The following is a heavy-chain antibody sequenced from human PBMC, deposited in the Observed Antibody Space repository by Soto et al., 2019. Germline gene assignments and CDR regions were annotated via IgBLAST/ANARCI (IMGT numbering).Heavy chain of an antibody. CDR3: ASDPGYCTNGVCYTGRYGMDV. Sequence: HPGGSLRLSCAASGFTFSSYEMNWVRQAPGKGLEWVSYISSSGSTIYYADSVKGRFTISRDNAKNSLYLQMNSLRAEDTAVYYCASDPGYCTNGVCYTGRYGMDVWGQGATVTVSS. V-gene: IGHV3-48*03. J-gene: IGHJ6*02. D-gene: IGHD2-8*01. CDR1: GFTFSSYE. CDR2: ISSSGSTI.